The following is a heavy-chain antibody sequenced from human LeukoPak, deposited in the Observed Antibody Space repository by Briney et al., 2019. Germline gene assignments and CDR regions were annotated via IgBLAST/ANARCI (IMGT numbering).Heavy chain of an antibody. CDR2: ISGSGSTI. D-gene: IGHD6-19*01. CDR1: GFTFSRYE. V-gene: IGHV3-48*03. CDR3: ARGAEWLGFDY. Sequence: AGGSLRLSCAAPGFTFSRYEMNWVRQAPGKGPQWVSYISGSGSTIYYADSVKGRFTISRDNAKNSLYLQMNSLRAEDTAVYYCARGAEWLGFDYWGQGTLVTVSS. J-gene: IGHJ4*02.